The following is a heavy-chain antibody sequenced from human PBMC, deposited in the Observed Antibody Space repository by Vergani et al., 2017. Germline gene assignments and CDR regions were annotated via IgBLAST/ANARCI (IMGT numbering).Heavy chain of an antibody. CDR2: INHSGST. V-gene: IGHV4-34*01. D-gene: IGHD6-19*01. Sequence: QVQLQQWGAGLLKPSETLSLTCAVYGGSFSGYYWSWIRQPPGKGLEWIGEINHSGSTNYNPSLKSRVTISVDTSNNQFSLKLSSVTAADTAVYYCARDSSGLYYMDVWGKGTTVTVSS. CDR1: GGSFSGYY. CDR3: ARDSSGLYYMDV. J-gene: IGHJ6*03.